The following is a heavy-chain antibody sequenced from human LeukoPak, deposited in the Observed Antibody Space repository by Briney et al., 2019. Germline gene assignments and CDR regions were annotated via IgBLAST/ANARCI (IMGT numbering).Heavy chain of an antibody. V-gene: IGHV1-2*02. CDR3: ARGPLIVVVPAAIWAFDI. J-gene: IGHJ3*02. CDR2: INPNSGGT. CDR1: GYTFTGYY. Sequence: ASVKVSCKASGYTFTGYYMHWVRQAPGQGLEWMGWINPNSGGTIYAQKFQGRVTMTRDTSISTAYMELSRLRSDDTAVYYCARGPLIVVVPAAIWAFDIWGQGTMVTVSS. D-gene: IGHD2-2*01.